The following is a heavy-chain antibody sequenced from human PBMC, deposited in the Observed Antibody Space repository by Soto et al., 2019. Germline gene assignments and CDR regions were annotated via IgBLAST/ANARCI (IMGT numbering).Heavy chain of an antibody. CDR3: ARRV. Sequence: EVQVSESGGGLVQPGGSLRLSCATSGFTFSNYPMNWVRQAPGKGLEWVSGISAGGDSTYYADSVKGRFTIFRDNSKNSVYPQMNSLRAEDTAVYYCARRVWGQGTLVTVSS. CDR2: ISAGGDST. CDR1: GFTFSNYP. V-gene: IGHV3-23*01. J-gene: IGHJ4*02.